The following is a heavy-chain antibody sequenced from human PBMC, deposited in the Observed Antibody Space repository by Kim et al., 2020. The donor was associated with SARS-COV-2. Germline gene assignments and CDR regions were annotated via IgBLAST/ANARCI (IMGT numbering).Heavy chain of an antibody. Sequence: SETLSLTCTVSGGSISSSSYYWGWIRQPPGKGLEWIGSIYYSGSTYYNPSLKSRVTISVDTSKNQFSLKLSSVTAADTAVYYCASPWRSVPRDPDDAFDIWGQGTMVTVSS. CDR3: ASPWRSVPRDPDDAFDI. CDR2: IYYSGST. D-gene: IGHD3-3*01. J-gene: IGHJ3*02. V-gene: IGHV4-39*07. CDR1: GGSISSSSYY.